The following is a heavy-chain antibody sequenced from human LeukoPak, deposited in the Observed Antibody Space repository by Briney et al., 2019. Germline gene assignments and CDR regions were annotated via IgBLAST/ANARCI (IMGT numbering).Heavy chain of an antibody. CDR1: GYSISSGYY. CDR2: IYHSGST. J-gene: IGHJ4*02. V-gene: IGHV4-38-2*02. Sequence: SETLSLTCTVSGYSISSGYYWGWIRQPPGKGLEWIGSIYHSGSTYYNPSLKSRVTISLDRSDNQFSLQLASVTAADTAVYFCAREGPKGDLDNWGQGTLVTVSS. CDR3: AREGPKGDLDN.